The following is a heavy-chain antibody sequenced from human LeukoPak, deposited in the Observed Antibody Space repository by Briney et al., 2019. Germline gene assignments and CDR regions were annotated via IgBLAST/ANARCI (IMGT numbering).Heavy chain of an antibody. V-gene: IGHV3-15*01. J-gene: IGHJ4*02. CDR1: GFTFSNAW. Sequence: GGSLRLSWAASGFTFSNAWISWVRQAPGKGLERVGLIKSKTEGRTTEYAAPVKGRFTISRDDSKNTLYLQMNSLKTADTAVYYCTTDAGYCSSTSCYTDWGQGTLVTVSS. CDR2: IKSKTEGRTT. CDR3: TTDAGYCSSTSCYTD. D-gene: IGHD2-2*02.